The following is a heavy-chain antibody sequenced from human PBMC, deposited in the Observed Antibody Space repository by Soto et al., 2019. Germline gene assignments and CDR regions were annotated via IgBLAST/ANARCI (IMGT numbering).Heavy chain of an antibody. CDR3: ARVPGHKNARGDF. V-gene: IGHV1-2*02. D-gene: IGHD1-1*01. CDR2: INPKSGDT. Sequence: QVRLMQSGPEVRRPGASVTVSCKASGYTFTHYFIHWVRRAPGQGLEWMGYINPKSGDTHYSQTFRCRVSMTRDTSADTANLGLSSLKSDDTAVYFCARVPGHKNARGDFWGQGTPITVSS. CDR1: GYTFTHYF. J-gene: IGHJ4*02.